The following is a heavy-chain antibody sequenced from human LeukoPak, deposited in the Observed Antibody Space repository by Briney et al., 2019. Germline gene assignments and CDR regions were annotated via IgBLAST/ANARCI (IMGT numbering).Heavy chain of an antibody. V-gene: IGHV3-9*03. J-gene: IGHJ6*03. Sequence: PGGSLRLSCAASGFTFDDYAMHWVRQVPGKGLEWVSGISWNSGSIGYADSVKGRFTISRDNAKNSLYLQMNSLRAEDMALYYCAKDHGDSYYYYYMDVWGKGTTVTVSS. CDR2: ISWNSGSI. CDR1: GFTFDDYA. CDR3: AKDHGDSYYYYYMDV. D-gene: IGHD4-17*01.